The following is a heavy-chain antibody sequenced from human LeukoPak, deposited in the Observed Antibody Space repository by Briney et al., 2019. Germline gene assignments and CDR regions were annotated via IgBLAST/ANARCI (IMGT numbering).Heavy chain of an antibody. J-gene: IGHJ5*02. D-gene: IGHD4-17*01. CDR1: GGSISSGTYY. CDR3: ATNKTMVTTAGLFDP. Sequence: SETLSLTCTVSGGSISSGTYYWAWIRQSPGKGLEWIGSIYNSASTYYNPSLKSRVILSVDTSRNQFSLNLRSVTAADTGVYFCATNKTMVTTAGLFDPWGQGTRVIVSS. V-gene: IGHV4-39*01. CDR2: IYNSAST.